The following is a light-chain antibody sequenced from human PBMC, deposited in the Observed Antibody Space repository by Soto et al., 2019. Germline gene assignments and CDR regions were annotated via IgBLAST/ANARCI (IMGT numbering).Light chain of an antibody. CDR2: EVS. CDR1: NSDVGGYNY. J-gene: IGLJ3*02. Sequence: QSALTQPASVSGSPGQSITISCTRTNSDVGGYNYVSWYQQYPGKAPKLMIYEVSNRPSGVSNRFSGSKSGNTASLTISGLQAEDEADYYCSSYTSSILVFGGGTKLTVL. V-gene: IGLV2-14*01. CDR3: SSYTSSILV.